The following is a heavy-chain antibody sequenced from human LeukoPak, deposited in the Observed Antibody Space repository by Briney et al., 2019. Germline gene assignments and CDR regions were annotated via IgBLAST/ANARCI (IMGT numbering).Heavy chain of an antibody. Sequence: GGSQRLSCAASGFTISSCGMHWVRQAPGKGLEWVAVIWYDGSNKYYADSVKGRFTISRDDSKNTLYLQMNSLRAEDTAVYYCARDSSSTVTNNFDYWGQGTLVTVSS. CDR1: GFTISSCG. CDR2: IWYDGSNK. V-gene: IGHV3-33*01. D-gene: IGHD4-17*01. CDR3: ARDSSSTVTNNFDY. J-gene: IGHJ4*02.